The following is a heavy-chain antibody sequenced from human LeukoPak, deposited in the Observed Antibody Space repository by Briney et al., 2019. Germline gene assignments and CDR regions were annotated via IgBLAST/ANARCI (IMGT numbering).Heavy chain of an antibody. Sequence: PSETLSLTCTVSGNSISSGYYWGWLRQPPGKGLEWIGSIYHSGSTYYNPSLKSRVTISVDTSKNQFSLKLSSVTAADTAVYYCARSYDSSGYYPDYWGQGTLVTVSS. CDR3: ARSYDSSGYYPDY. CDR1: GNSISSGYY. CDR2: IYHSGST. D-gene: IGHD3-22*01. V-gene: IGHV4-38-2*02. J-gene: IGHJ4*02.